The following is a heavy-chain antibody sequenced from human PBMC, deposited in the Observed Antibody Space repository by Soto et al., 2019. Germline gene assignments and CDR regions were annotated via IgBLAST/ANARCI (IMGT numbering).Heavy chain of an antibody. Sequence: GGSLRLSCAASGFTFSNYAMTWVRQGPGKGLEWVSGISGSGGRSYYADSVKGRFTISRDNSKSTLYLQMNSLRAEDTAVYYCAKAYFVWSSEQPYYFDHWCQGTLVTVSS. CDR2: ISGSGGRS. V-gene: IGHV3-23*01. D-gene: IGHD3-16*01. J-gene: IGHJ4*02. CDR3: AKAYFVWSSEQPYYFDH. CDR1: GFTFSNYA.